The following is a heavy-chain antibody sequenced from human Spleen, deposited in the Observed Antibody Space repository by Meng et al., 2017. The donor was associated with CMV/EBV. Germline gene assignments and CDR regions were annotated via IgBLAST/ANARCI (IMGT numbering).Heavy chain of an antibody. V-gene: IGHV3-11*01. CDR3: AREDQGDYWFDY. J-gene: IGHJ4*02. CDR2: ISGSTNTI. CDR1: GFTFSDHY. D-gene: IGHD4-17*01. Sequence: GESLKISCAASGFTFSDHYMSWIRQAPGKGLEWISYISGSTNTIHYAASVRGRFTISRDNAKNLLHLQMNSLRAEDTAVYYCAREDQGDYWFDYWGQGTLVTVPQ.